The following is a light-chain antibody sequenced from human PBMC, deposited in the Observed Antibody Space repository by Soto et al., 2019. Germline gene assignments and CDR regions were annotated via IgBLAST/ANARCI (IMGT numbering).Light chain of an antibody. J-gene: IGKJ5*01. Sequence: EKVMTQSAATLSVSPGERATLSCRASQSVSSNLAWYQQKPGQAPRLLIYDASTRATGIPARFSGSGSGTEFTLTISSLEPEDAAVYYCQQRSNWPPITFGQGTRLEIK. V-gene: IGKV3-11*01. CDR3: QQRSNWPPIT. CDR2: DAS. CDR1: QSVSSN.